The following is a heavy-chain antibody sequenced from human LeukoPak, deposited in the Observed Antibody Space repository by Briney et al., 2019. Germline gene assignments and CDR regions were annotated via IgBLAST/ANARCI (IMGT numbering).Heavy chain of an antibody. D-gene: IGHD3-16*02. V-gene: IGHV3-30-3*01. J-gene: IGHJ4*02. CDR3: ARDNVWGSYRYTDYFDY. CDR1: GFTFSSYA. Sequence: GRSLRLSCAASGFTFSSYAMHWVHQAPGKGLEWVAVISYDGSNKYYADSVKGRFTISRDNSKNTLYLQMNSLRAEDTAVYYCARDNVWGSYRYTDYFDYWGQGTLVTVSS. CDR2: ISYDGSNK.